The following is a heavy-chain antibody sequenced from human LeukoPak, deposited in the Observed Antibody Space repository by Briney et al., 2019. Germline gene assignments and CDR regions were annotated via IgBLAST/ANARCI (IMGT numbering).Heavy chain of an antibody. D-gene: IGHD6-13*01. V-gene: IGHV3-30*18. CDR1: GFTFSSYA. CDR2: IANDGRDK. J-gene: IGHJ4*02. Sequence: GGSLRLSCAASGFTFSSYAMSWVRQAPGKGLEWVAVIANDGRDKKYADSVKGRFTISRDNSKNTLYLQMNGLRAEDTAVYYCAKDGRVAAAAYYFDYWGQGTLATVSS. CDR3: AKDGRVAAAAYYFDY.